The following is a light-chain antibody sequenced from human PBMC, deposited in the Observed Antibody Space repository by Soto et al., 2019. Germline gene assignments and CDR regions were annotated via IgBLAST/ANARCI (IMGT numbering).Light chain of an antibody. Sequence: EIRMTQSPSSLSASVGDRVTITCQASQDISNYLNWYQQKPGKAPKLLIYDASNLETGVPSRFSGSGSGTDFTFTISSLQPEDIATYYCQQYDNLPFGGGTKVDIK. J-gene: IGKJ4*01. CDR3: QQYDNLP. CDR1: QDISNY. V-gene: IGKV1-33*01. CDR2: DAS.